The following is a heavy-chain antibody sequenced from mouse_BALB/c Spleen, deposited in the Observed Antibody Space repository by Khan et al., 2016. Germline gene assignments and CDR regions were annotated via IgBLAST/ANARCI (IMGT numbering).Heavy chain of an antibody. V-gene: IGHV1S81*02. J-gene: IGHJ3*01. D-gene: IGHD2-4*01. CDR1: GYTFTSYY. Sequence: VQLQESGAELVKPGASVKLSCKASGYTFTSYYMYWVKQRPGQGLEWIGEINPSNGDTNFNERFKSKATLTVDKSSSTTYMQFSRLTSEDSAVYSCTRAGYDYPFAYWGQGTLVTVSA. CDR3: TRAGYDYPFAY. CDR2: INPSNGDT.